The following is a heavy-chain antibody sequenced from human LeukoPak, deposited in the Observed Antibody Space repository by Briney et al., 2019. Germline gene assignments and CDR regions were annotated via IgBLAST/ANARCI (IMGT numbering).Heavy chain of an antibody. Sequence: PGGSLRLSCAASGFTVGSNYMSWVRQAPGKGLEWVSVIYSGGSTYYADSVKGRFTISRDNSKNTLYLQMNSLRAEDTAVYYCARATHVVPAATQPWYFDYWGQGTLVTVSS. D-gene: IGHD2-2*01. CDR1: GFTVGSNY. V-gene: IGHV3-66*01. CDR2: IYSGGST. CDR3: ARATHVVPAATQPWYFDY. J-gene: IGHJ4*02.